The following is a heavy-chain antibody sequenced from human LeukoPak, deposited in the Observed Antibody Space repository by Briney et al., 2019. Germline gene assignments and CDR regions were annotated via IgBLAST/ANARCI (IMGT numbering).Heavy chain of an antibody. Sequence: SQTLSLTCTVSGDFISSGGYYRGWIRQYSGKGLEWIGYVYYSGSTYYNPSLKSRLTISVDTSKNQFSLRLSSVTAADTAVYYCARNIRGSDAFDVWGQGTMVTVSS. D-gene: IGHD2/OR15-2a*01. CDR3: ARNIRGSDAFDV. V-gene: IGHV4-31*03. CDR2: VYYSGST. CDR1: GDFISSGGYY. J-gene: IGHJ3*01.